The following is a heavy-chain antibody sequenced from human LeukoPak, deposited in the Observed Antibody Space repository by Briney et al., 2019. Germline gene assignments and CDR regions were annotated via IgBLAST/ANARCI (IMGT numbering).Heavy chain of an antibody. Sequence: ASVKVSCKASGYTITNNYMHWVRQAPGQGLEWMGVINPSGTGTSYAQKFQGRITMSRDTSASTVYMELSSLRSEDTAFYYCATDHSMANTAWWFDPWGQGTLVTVSS. CDR1: GYTITNNY. CDR3: ATDHSMANTAWWFDP. V-gene: IGHV1-46*01. CDR2: INPSGTGT. D-gene: IGHD5-24*01. J-gene: IGHJ5*02.